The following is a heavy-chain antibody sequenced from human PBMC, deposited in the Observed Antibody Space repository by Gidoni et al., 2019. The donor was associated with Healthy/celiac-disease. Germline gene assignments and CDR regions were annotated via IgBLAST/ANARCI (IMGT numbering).Heavy chain of an antibody. D-gene: IGHD3-22*01. CDR1: GFTFSSYA. CDR3: ARDQSKSALYYYDSSGVLDY. CDR2: ISYDGSNK. J-gene: IGHJ4*02. V-gene: IGHV3-30*01. Sequence: GFTFSSYAMHWVRQAPGKGLEWVAVISYDGSNKYYADSVKGRFTISRDNSKNTLYLQMNSLRAEDTTVYYCARDQSKSALYYYDSSGVLDYWGQGTLVTVSS.